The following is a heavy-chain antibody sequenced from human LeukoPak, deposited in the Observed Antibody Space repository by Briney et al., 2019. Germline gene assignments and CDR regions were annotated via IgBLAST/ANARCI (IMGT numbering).Heavy chain of an antibody. D-gene: IGHD3-9*01. CDR2: ISGNGDTT. J-gene: IGHJ4*02. CDR1: GFNFEFHG. V-gene: IGHV3-23*01. CDR3: ARDVAMLTPDFDY. Sequence: GGSLRLSCVASGFNFEFHGMSWVRQAPGKGLEWVSAISGNGDTTYYADSVRGRFTIFRDNSKNTVYMQMNSLRADDTAVYYCARDVAMLTPDFDYWGQGALVTVSS.